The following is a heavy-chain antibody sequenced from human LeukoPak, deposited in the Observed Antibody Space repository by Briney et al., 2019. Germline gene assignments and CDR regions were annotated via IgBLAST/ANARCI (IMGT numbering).Heavy chain of an antibody. J-gene: IGHJ4*02. CDR2: IDPSDSYT. CDR3: ASLKDSSGWYFDY. CDR1: GYSFTGYW. Sequence: GESLKISCKGSGYSFTGYWISWVRQMPGKGLEWMGRIDPSDSYTNYRPSFQGHVTISTDKSISTAYLRWSSLKASDTAMYYCASLKDSSGWYFDYWGQGTLVTVSS. V-gene: IGHV5-10-1*01. D-gene: IGHD6-25*01.